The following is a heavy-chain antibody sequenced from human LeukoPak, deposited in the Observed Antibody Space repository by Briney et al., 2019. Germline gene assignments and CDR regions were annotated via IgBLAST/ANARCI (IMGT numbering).Heavy chain of an antibody. CDR2: INQDGSEK. V-gene: IGHV3-7*01. J-gene: IGHJ4*02. CDR1: GTTFDSHY. CDR3: ASTAGWESAY. D-gene: IGHD1-26*01. Sequence: GGSLRLSCAASGTTFDSHYMTWVRQTPEKGLEWVANINQDGSEKNYVDSVKGRFTISRDNAKKSLYLQMNSLRAEDTAVYYCASTAGWESAYWGQGTLVTVSS.